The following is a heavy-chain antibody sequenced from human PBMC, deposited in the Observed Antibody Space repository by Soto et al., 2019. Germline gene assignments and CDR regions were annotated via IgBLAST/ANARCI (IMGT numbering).Heavy chain of an antibody. CDR2: INHSGST. V-gene: IGHV4-34*01. CDR1: GGSFSGYY. Sequence: SETLSLTCAVYGGSFSGYYWSWIRQPPGKGLEWIGEINHSGSTNYNPSLKSRVTISVDTSKNQFSLQLSSVPAADTAVYYCARPNYYGSGSRHDAFDIWGQGTMVTGSS. D-gene: IGHD3-10*01. J-gene: IGHJ3*02. CDR3: ARPNYYGSGSRHDAFDI.